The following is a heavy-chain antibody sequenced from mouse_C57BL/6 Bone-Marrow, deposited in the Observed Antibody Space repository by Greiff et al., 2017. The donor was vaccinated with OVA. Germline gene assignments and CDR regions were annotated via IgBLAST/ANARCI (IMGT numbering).Heavy chain of an antibody. V-gene: IGHV1-81*01. D-gene: IGHD1-1*01. CDR2: IYPRSGNT. CDR3: ARPGGSNYVHYFDY. Sequence: VQRVESGAELARPGASVKLSCKASGYTFTSYGISWVKQRPGQGLEWIGEIYPRSGNTYYNEKFKGKATLTADNSSSTAYMELRRLTSEDSAVYFGARPGGSNYVHYFDYWGQGTTLTVSS. CDR1: GYTFTSYG. J-gene: IGHJ2*01.